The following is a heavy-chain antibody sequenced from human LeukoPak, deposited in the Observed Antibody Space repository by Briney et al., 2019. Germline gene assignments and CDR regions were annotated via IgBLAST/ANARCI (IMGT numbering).Heavy chain of an antibody. D-gene: IGHD3-22*01. CDR3: TTANYYDGSVLEY. Sequence: GGSLRLSCAASGFTFKNAWMSWVRQAPGKGLEWVGRLKSKTDGGATDYAAPVKGGITISRDDSKNRLYLQMNSLKTEDTAVYYCTTANYYDGSVLEYWGQGTLVTVSS. CDR2: LKSKTDGGAT. V-gene: IGHV3-15*01. J-gene: IGHJ4*02. CDR1: GFTFKNAW.